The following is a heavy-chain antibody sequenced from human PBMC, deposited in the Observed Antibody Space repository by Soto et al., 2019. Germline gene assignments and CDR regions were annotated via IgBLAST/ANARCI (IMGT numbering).Heavy chain of an antibody. J-gene: IGHJ6*02. V-gene: IGHV3-7*01. D-gene: IGHD2-15*01. CDR1: GVTVSGYW. CDR3: AREYQRVAALFSTTLYGMDD. Sequence: GGALRVSCADSGVTVSGYWMSWVCQSPGKGLEWVANIKQDGSEKYYVDSVKGRFTISRDNAKNSLYLQMNSLRAEDTAVYYCAREYQRVAALFSTTLYGMDDWGQGTPVTDS. CDR2: IKQDGSEK.